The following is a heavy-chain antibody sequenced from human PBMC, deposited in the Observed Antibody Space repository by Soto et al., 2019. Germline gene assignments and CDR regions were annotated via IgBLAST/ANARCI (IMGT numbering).Heavy chain of an antibody. V-gene: IGHV4-59*01. CDR1: DGSMSTYY. J-gene: IGHJ4*02. CDR3: AGDRSTTGSYYFDY. Sequence: QVQLQESGPGLVKPSETLALTCTVSDGSMSTYYWSWIRQPPGKGLEWVGYVYYSGTTNYNPSLKSRVTISVDTSKSQFSLKLGSLTAADTAVYYCAGDRSTTGSYYFDYWGQGTLVTVSS. D-gene: IGHD6-25*01. CDR2: VYYSGTT.